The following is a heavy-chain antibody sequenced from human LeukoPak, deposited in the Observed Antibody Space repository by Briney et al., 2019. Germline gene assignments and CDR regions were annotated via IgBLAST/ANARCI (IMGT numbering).Heavy chain of an antibody. D-gene: IGHD3-10*01. Sequence: GGSLRLSCAASGFTFSSYGMHWVRQAPGKGLEWVAFIRYDGSNKYYADSVKGRFTISRDNSKNTLYLQMNSLRTEDTAVYYCARSGGSRFDYWGQGTLVTVSS. CDR3: ARSGGSRFDY. J-gene: IGHJ4*02. CDR2: IRYDGSNK. CDR1: GFTFSSYG. V-gene: IGHV3-30*02.